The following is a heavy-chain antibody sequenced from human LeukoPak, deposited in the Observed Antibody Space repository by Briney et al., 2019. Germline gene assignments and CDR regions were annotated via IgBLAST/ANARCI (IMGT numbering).Heavy chain of an antibody. CDR1: GFTFSNYG. V-gene: IGHV3-30*03. CDR2: ISYDGRNE. Sequence: GGSLGLSCVASGFTFSNYGMHWVRQAPGEGLEWVTFISYDGRNEYYADSVKGRFTISRDNSENTLYLQMNSLRGDDTAVYYCARDAYGMDVWGQGTTATVSS. CDR3: ARDAYGMDV. J-gene: IGHJ6*02.